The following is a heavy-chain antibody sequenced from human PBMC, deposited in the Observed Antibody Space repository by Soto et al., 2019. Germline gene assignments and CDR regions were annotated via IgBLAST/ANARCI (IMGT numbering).Heavy chain of an antibody. CDR2: IYYSGFT. Sequence: SETLSLTCTVSGGSITSGGYYWSWTRQHPGKGLEWIGYIYYSGFTYYNPSLKSRVTISVDTSKNQFSLKLSSVTAADTAVYYCARSVFPWGQGTLVTVSS. CDR1: GGSITSGGYY. V-gene: IGHV4-31*03. J-gene: IGHJ5*02. CDR3: ARSVFP.